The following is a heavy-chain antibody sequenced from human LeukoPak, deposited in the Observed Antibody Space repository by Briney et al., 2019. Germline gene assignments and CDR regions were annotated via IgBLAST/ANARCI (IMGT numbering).Heavy chain of an antibody. CDR1: GGSISSSSYY. D-gene: IGHD6-13*01. V-gene: IGHV4-39*01. Sequence: SETLSLTCTVSGGSISSSSYYWGWIRQPPGKGLELIGSIYYSGSTYYNPSLKSRVTISVDTSKNQFSLRLSSVTAADTAVYFCARQSVMYSNSWLSYWGQGTLVTVSS. J-gene: IGHJ4*02. CDR2: IYYSGST. CDR3: ARQSVMYSNSWLSY.